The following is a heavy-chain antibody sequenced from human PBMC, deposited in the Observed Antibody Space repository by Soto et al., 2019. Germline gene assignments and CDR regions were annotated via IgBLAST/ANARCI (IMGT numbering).Heavy chain of an antibody. CDR3: ARDLSYCSGGSCYQHDGSDN. CDR1: GFTFSSYA. CDR2: ISFDGSNK. D-gene: IGHD2-15*01. V-gene: IGHV3-30*03. J-gene: IGHJ4*02. Sequence: QVQLVESGGGGVQPGGSLRLSCAASGFTFSSYAMHWVRQAPGKGLEWVAIISFDGSNKFYADSVKGRFTISRDYYKNTLYLEMSSLRAEDTAVYFCARDLSYCSGGSCYQHDGSDNWGQGTLVTVSS.